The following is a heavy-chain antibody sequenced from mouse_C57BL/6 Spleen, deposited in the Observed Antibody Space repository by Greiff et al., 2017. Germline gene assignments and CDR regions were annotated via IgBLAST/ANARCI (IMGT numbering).Heavy chain of an antibody. J-gene: IGHJ2*01. V-gene: IGHV1-80*01. CDR2: IYPGDGDT. CDR3: ARDYGSTLAEGFDY. Sequence: VQLVESGAELVKPGASVKISCKASGYAFSSYWMNWVKQRPGKGLEWIGQIYPGDGDTNYNGKFKGKATLTADKSSSTAYMQLSSLTSEDSAVYFCARDYGSTLAEGFDYWGQGTTLTVSS. CDR1: GYAFSSYW. D-gene: IGHD1-1*01.